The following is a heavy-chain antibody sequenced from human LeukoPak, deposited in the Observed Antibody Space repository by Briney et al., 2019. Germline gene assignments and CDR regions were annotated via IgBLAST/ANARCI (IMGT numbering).Heavy chain of an antibody. V-gene: IGHV5-51*01. CDR1: GYKFNAYW. CDR2: IYPDDSDT. CDR3: ARHEYSNYPPFDY. D-gene: IGHD4-11*01. J-gene: IGHJ4*02. Sequence: PGESLKISCKGSGYKFNAYWIAWVRQMPGKGLEWMGIIYPDDSDTRYSPSFQGQVTISADKSISTAYLQWSSLKASDTAMYYCARHEYSNYPPFDYWGQGTLVTVSS.